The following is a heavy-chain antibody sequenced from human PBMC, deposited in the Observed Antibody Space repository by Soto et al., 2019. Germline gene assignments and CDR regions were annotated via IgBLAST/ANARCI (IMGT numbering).Heavy chain of an antibody. CDR1: GFTVSSNY. CDR3: ASANSDEYFQH. Sequence: GGSLRLSCAASGFTVSSNYMSWVRQAPGKGLEWVSVIYSGGSTYYADSVKGRFTISRDNSKNTLYLQMNSLRAEDMAVYYCASANSDEYFQHWGQGTLVTVSS. V-gene: IGHV3-53*01. CDR2: IYSGGST. D-gene: IGHD3-10*01. J-gene: IGHJ1*01.